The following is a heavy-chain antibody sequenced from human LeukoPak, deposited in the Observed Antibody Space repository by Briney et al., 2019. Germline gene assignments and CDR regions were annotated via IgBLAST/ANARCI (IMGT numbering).Heavy chain of an antibody. Sequence: GGPLRLSCVASGFTFSNYAMSWVRQAPGKGLEWVSVISGSGGSTYYADSVKGRFTISRDNSKNTLYLQMNSLRAEDTAVYYCAKDYCSSTSCYIDYWGQGTLVTVSS. J-gene: IGHJ4*02. V-gene: IGHV3-23*01. CDR3: AKDYCSSTSCYIDY. CDR1: GFTFSNYA. D-gene: IGHD2-2*02. CDR2: ISGSGGST.